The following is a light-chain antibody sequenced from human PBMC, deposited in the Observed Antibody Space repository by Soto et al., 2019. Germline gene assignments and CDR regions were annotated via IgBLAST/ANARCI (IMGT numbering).Light chain of an antibody. CDR1: SSNIGAGYD. V-gene: IGLV1-40*01. CDR2: GNI. CDR3: QSYDSSLSGWV. Sequence: QAVVTQPPSVSGALGQRVTISCTGSSSNIGAGYDVHWYQQLPGTAPKLLIYGNINRPSGVPDRFSGSKSGTSASLAITGLQAEDEADYYCQSYDSSLSGWVFGGGTKVTVL. J-gene: IGLJ3*02.